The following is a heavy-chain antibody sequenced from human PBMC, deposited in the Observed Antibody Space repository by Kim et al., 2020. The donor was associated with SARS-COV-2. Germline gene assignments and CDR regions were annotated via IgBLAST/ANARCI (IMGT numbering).Heavy chain of an antibody. Sequence: GGSLRLSCAASGFTFNNYAMNWVRQAPGKGLEWVSAISGSGGSTYYADSVKGRFTISRDNSKNTLYLQINSLRAEDTAIYYCARDPAGIIGPYWGQGTLVTVSS. CDR1: GFTFNNYA. D-gene: IGHD1-20*01. CDR2: ISGSGGST. CDR3: ARDPAGIIGPY. J-gene: IGHJ4*02. V-gene: IGHV3-23*01.